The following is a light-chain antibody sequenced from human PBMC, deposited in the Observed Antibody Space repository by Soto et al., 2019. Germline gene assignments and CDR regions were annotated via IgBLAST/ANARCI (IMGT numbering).Light chain of an antibody. Sequence: EIVLTQSPGTLSLSPGERATLSCRASQSVSSSYLAWYQQKPGQAPRLLIYGASSRATGIPDRFSGSGSGKDFTLTISRLELEDFAVYSCQQSRAFCQGTKVEIK. CDR1: QSVSSSY. CDR2: GAS. V-gene: IGKV3-20*01. J-gene: IGKJ1*01. CDR3: QQSRA.